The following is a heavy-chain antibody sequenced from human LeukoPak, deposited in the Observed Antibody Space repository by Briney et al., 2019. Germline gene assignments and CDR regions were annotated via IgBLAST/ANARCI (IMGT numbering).Heavy chain of an antibody. CDR1: GFTFSNGR. V-gene: IGHV3-15*01. CDR3: TFYYYDSNAFDY. D-gene: IGHD3-22*01. CDR2: IKSKTDGGTT. Sequence: GGSLRLSCAASGFTFSNGRMNWVRQAPGKGLEWVGRIKSKTDGGTTDYAAPVKGRFTISRDDSKNTLYLQMNSLKSEDTAVYYCTFYYYDSNAFDYWGQGTLVTVSS. J-gene: IGHJ4*02.